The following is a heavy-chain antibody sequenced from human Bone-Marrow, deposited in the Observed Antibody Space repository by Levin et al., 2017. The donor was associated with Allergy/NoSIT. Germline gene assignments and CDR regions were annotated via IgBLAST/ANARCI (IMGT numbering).Heavy chain of an antibody. J-gene: IGHJ4*02. D-gene: IGHD3-16*01. CDR2: ITSDGSGI. Sequence: GGSLRLSCAASGFMFRSYWMHWVRQVPGKGLVWVSHITSDGSGISYVDSVKGRFTISRDNTKNTLYLQMNSLRDEDTAVYYCVRGAGGLDHWGQGTLVTVSS. CDR1: GFMFRSYW. V-gene: IGHV3-74*01. CDR3: VRGAGGLDH.